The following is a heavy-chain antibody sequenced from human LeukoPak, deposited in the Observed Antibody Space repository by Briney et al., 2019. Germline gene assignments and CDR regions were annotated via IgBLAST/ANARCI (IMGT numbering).Heavy chain of an antibody. Sequence: GGSLRLSCVASGFTFSSSTVNWFRQAPGKGLEWVSVITSSSVIFYADSVKGRFTISRDNAKNSLYLQMNSLRAEDTAVYYCARASSTTLPDDYWGQGTLVTVSS. V-gene: IGHV3-69-1*01. CDR1: GFTFSSST. CDR2: ITSSSVI. CDR3: ARASSTTLPDDY. J-gene: IGHJ4*02. D-gene: IGHD5/OR15-5a*01.